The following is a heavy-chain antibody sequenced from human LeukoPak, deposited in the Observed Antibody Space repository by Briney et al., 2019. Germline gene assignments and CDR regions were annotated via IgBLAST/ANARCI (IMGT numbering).Heavy chain of an antibody. D-gene: IGHD2-21*01. CDR2: IKQDGSEK. J-gene: IGHJ4*02. V-gene: IGHV3-7*03. CDR3: AKDFRIGYSAHFDY. Sequence: GGSLRLSCAASGFTFSSYWMSWVRQAPGKGLEWVANIKQDGSEKYYVDSVKGRFTTSRDNAKNTLYLQMDSLRGEDTAVYYCAKDFRIGYSAHFDYWGQGALVTVSS. CDR1: GFTFSSYW.